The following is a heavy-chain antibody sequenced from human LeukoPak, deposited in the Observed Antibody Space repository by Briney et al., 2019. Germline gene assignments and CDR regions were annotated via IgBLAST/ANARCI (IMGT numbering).Heavy chain of an antibody. CDR2: INHSGST. J-gene: IGHJ4*02. CDR3: ARWASRGNYGDYYYFDY. CDR1: GGSFSGYY. V-gene: IGHV4-34*01. D-gene: IGHD4-17*01. Sequence: SETLSLTCAVYGGSFSGYYWSWIRQPPGKGLEWTGEINHSGSTNYNPSLKSRVTISVDTSKNQFSLKLSSVTAADTAVYYCARWASRGNYGDYYYFDYWGQGTLVTVSS.